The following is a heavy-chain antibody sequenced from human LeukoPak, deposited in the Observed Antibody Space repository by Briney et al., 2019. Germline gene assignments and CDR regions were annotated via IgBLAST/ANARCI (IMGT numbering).Heavy chain of an antibody. V-gene: IGHV3-30*18. CDR2: ISYDGSNK. CDR3: AKDYDSSGWAAFDI. Sequence: GRSLRLTCAASGFTFNSFGMHWVRQAPGKGLEWVAVISYDGSNKYFADSVKGRFTISRDNSKNTLYLQMNSLRAEDTAVYYCAKDYDSSGWAAFDIWGQGTMVTVSS. CDR1: GFTFNSFG. J-gene: IGHJ3*02. D-gene: IGHD3-22*01.